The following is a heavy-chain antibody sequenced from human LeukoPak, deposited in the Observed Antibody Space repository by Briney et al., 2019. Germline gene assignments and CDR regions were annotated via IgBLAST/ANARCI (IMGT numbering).Heavy chain of an antibody. CDR3: ARWCSSTSCHYGMDV. D-gene: IGHD2-2*01. Sequence: GSSVKVSCKASGGTFTSYDINWVRQATGQGLEWMGWMNPNSGNTGYAQKFQGRVTMTRNTSISTAYMELSSLRSEDTAVYYCARWCSSTSCHYGMDVWGQGTTVTVSS. J-gene: IGHJ6*02. V-gene: IGHV1-8*01. CDR2: MNPNSGNT. CDR1: GGTFTSYD.